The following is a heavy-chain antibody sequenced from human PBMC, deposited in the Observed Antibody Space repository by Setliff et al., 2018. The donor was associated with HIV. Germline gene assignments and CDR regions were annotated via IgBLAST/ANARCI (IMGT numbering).Heavy chain of an antibody. D-gene: IGHD2-2*01. CDR2: IYTSGTT. CDR1: SASISNYH. J-gene: IGHJ5*02. V-gene: IGHV4-4*09. CDR3: AIGDEYPGVFQS. Sequence: PSETLSLTCAVSSASISNYHWSWIRQTPGKGLEWIGSIYTSGTTNYNPSLEGRITTSVDLSKNHFSLNLHSVTAADTAVYYCAIGDEYPGVFQSWGLGKVVTVSS.